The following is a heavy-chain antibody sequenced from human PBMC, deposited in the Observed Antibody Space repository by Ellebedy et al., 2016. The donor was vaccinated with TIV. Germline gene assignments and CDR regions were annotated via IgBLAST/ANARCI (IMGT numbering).Heavy chain of an antibody. CDR1: GFTFSSYA. V-gene: IGHV3-30-3*01. CDR3: ADLWGSGYGY. Sequence: PGGSLRLSCAASGFTFSSYAMHWVRQAPGKGLEWVAVISYDGSNKYYADSVKDRFTISRDNSKNTLYLQMNSLRAEDTAVYYCADLWGSGYGYWGQGTLVTVSS. D-gene: IGHD5-12*01. J-gene: IGHJ4*02. CDR2: ISYDGSNK.